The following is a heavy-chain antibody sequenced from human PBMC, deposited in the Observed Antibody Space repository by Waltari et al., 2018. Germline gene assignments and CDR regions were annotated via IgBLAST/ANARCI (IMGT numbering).Heavy chain of an antibody. CDR1: GGSINNYY. CDR3: ARDDNRQAFDI. Sequence: QVQLQESGPGLVKPSETLSLTCTVSGGSINNYYWSWIRQPAGKGLEWIGRVYTRENTNYTPTPKRRVARSVDTSKNQFSLRLNSVTAADTAVYYCARDDNRQAFDIWGQGTTVTVSS. CDR2: VYTRENT. J-gene: IGHJ6*02. V-gene: IGHV4-4*07. D-gene: IGHD1-20*01.